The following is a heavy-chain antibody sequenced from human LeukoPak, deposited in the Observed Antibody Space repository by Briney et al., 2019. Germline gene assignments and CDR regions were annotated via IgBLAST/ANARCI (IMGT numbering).Heavy chain of an antibody. CDR3: ARLVPAATPDSKNRDC. CDR1: GGTFSSYT. Sequence: SVKVSCEASGGTFSSYTISWVRQAPGQGLEWMGRIIPILGIANYAQKFQGRVTITADKSTSTAYMELSSLRSEGTAVYYCARLVPAATPDSKNRDCWGQGTLVTVSS. CDR2: IIPILGIA. J-gene: IGHJ4*02. V-gene: IGHV1-69*02. D-gene: IGHD2-2*01.